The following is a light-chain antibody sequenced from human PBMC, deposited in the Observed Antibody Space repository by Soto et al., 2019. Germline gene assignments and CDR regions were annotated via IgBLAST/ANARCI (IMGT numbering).Light chain of an antibody. CDR2: MAS. CDR3: QQYYRQAT. Sequence: DLPMTQSPSTLSASVGDIVTTTSRASQSITNWLAWYQQKPGNAPKTLIYMASSLESGVPSRFSGSGGGTEFTLTISSLQPDDFATYYCQQYYRQATFGQGTKVDIK. J-gene: IGKJ1*01. V-gene: IGKV1-5*03. CDR1: QSITNW.